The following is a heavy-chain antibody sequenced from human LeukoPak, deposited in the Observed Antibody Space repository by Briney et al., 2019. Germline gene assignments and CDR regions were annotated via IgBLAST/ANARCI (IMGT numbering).Heavy chain of an antibody. Sequence: GGSLRLSCAASGFTFDDYALHWVRQAPGKGLEWVSGISWNSGSIGYADSVKGRFTISRDNAKNSLYLQMNSLRAEDTAVYYCARVNRGDAFDIWGQGTMVTVSS. J-gene: IGHJ3*02. V-gene: IGHV3-9*01. CDR2: ISWNSGSI. CDR1: GFTFDDYA. CDR3: ARVNRGDAFDI. D-gene: IGHD1-14*01.